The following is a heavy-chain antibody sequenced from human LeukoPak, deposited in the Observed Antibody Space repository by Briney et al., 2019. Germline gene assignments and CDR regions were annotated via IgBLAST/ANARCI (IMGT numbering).Heavy chain of an antibody. CDR3: AHRRSYYGSGSYPYDAFDI. J-gene: IGHJ3*02. CDR1: GFSLSTSGVG. Sequence: GSGPTLVKPTQTLTLTCTFSGFSLSTSGVGVGWIRQPPGKALEWLALIYWNDDKRYSPSLKSRLTITKDTSKNQVVLTMTNMDPVDTATYYCAHRRSYYGSGSYPYDAFDIWGQGTMVTVSS. CDR2: IYWNDDK. D-gene: IGHD3-10*01. V-gene: IGHV2-5*01.